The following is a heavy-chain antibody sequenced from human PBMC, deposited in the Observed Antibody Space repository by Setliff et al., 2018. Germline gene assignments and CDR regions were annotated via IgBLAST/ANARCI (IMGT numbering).Heavy chain of an antibody. D-gene: IGHD6-19*01. CDR3: VRTDYSDGRYSMDV. Sequence: SETLSLTCTVSGDSINSRTNYWSWIRQPAGKGPEWIGHIYASWSTNYNPSLKSRVTISLDTSKNQFSLKLNSVTAADTAVYYCVRTDYSDGRYSMDVWGKGTTVTVSS. V-gene: IGHV4-61*09. CDR2: IYASWST. J-gene: IGHJ6*03. CDR1: GDSINSRTNY.